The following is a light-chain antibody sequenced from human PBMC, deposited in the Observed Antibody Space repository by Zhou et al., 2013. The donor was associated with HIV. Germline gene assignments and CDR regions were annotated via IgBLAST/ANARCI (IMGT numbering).Light chain of an antibody. CDR2: DAS. CDR1: QGISSA. J-gene: IGKJ2*01. CDR3: QQFNSYPRT. Sequence: AIQLTQSPSSLSASVGDRVTITCRASQGISSALAWYQKKPGKAPKLLIYDASSLESGVPSRFSGSGSGTDFTLTISSLQPEDFATYYCQQFNSYPRTFGRRGPSWR. V-gene: IGKV1-13*02.